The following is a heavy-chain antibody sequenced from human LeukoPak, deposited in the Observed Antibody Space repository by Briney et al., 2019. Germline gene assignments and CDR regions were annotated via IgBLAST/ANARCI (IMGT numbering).Heavy chain of an antibody. J-gene: IGHJ4*02. CDR1: GLTFSSYA. Sequence: GGSLRLSCAASGLTFSSYAMSWVRQAPGKGLEWVSAISGSGGSTYYADSVKGRFTISRDNSKNTLYLQMNSLRAEDTAVYYCAKVSSSSLYYFDYWGQGTLVTVSS. D-gene: IGHD6-13*01. V-gene: IGHV3-23*01. CDR3: AKVSSSSLYYFDY. CDR2: ISGSGGST.